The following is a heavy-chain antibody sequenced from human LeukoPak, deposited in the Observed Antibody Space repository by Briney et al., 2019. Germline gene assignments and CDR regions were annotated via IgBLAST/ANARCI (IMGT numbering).Heavy chain of an antibody. V-gene: IGHV3-23*01. Sequence: GGSLTLSCAASGFTFSSYGMIWVRLPPGKGLECVSAISGSGLRTFYAHSMKGRLTISRDNSKNILYLQINSLRAEDTAVYFCARSRGFRARDDYWGQGTLVTVSS. D-gene: IGHD3-22*01. J-gene: IGHJ4*01. CDR3: ARSRGFRARDDY. CDR1: GFTFSSYG. CDR2: ISGSGLRT.